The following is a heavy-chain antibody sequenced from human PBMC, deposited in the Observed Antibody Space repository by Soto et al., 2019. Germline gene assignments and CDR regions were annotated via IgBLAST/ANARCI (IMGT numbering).Heavy chain of an antibody. CDR2: IIPIFGTA. CDR1: GGTFSSYA. J-gene: IGHJ6*02. Sequence: SVKVSCKASGGTFSSYAISWVRQAPGQGLEWMGGIIPIFGTANYAQKFQGRVTITADNSKNTLYLQMNSLRAEDTAVYYCAKGPAIVLVPAAMNYYYGMDVWGQGTTVTVSS. D-gene: IGHD2-2*01. V-gene: IGHV1-69*06. CDR3: AKGPAIVLVPAAMNYYYGMDV.